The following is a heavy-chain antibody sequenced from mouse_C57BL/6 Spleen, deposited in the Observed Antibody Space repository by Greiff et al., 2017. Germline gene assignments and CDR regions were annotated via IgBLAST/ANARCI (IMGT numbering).Heavy chain of an antibody. Sequence: EVQLQQSGPELVKPGASVKISCKASGYTFTDYYMNWVKQSHGKSLEWIGDINPNNGGTSYNQKFKGKATLTVDKSSSTAYMELRSLTSEDSAVYYCARRDWDGPFDYWGQGTTLTVSS. CDR3: ARRDWDGPFDY. CDR1: GYTFTDYY. CDR2: INPNNGGT. V-gene: IGHV1-26*01. J-gene: IGHJ2*01. D-gene: IGHD4-1*01.